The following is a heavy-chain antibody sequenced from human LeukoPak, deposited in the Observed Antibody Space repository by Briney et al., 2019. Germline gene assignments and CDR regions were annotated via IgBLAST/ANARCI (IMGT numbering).Heavy chain of an antibody. V-gene: IGHV3-21*01. J-gene: IGHJ4*02. D-gene: IGHD3-3*01. CDR1: GFTFSIYS. Sequence: GGSLRLSCAASGFTFSIYSMNWVRQAPGKGLEWVSSISSSSSYIYYADSVKDRFTISRDNAKNSLYLQMNSLRAEDTAVYYCARQRSPSGYLDYRGQGTLVTVSS. CDR3: ARQRSPSGYLDY. CDR2: ISSSSSYI.